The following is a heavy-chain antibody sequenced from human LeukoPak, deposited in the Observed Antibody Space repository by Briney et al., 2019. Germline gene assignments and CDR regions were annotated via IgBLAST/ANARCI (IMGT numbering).Heavy chain of an antibody. J-gene: IGHJ3*02. V-gene: IGHV1-18*01. D-gene: IGHD2-15*01. Sequence: GASVKVSCKASGYTFTSYGISWVRQAPGQGLEWMGWISAYNGNTNYAQKLQGRVTMNTDTSTSTAYMELRSLRSGDTAVYYCARVVADDAFDIWGQGTMVTVSS. CDR2: ISAYNGNT. CDR1: GYTFTSYG. CDR3: ARVVADDAFDI.